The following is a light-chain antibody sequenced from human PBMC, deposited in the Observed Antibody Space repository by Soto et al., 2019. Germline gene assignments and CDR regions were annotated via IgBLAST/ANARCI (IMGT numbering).Light chain of an antibody. CDR1: SRDVGGYNS. V-gene: IGLV2-14*01. J-gene: IGLJ1*01. CDR3: SSYTTGGSYV. Sequence: QSALTQPDSVSGSPGLAIAISRTGTSRDVGGYNSVSWYQQQPGKVPKLMIYDVSNRPSGVSNRFSGSKSGNTASLTISGLQAEYEGDYYCSSYTTGGSYVFGTGTKLTVL. CDR2: DVS.